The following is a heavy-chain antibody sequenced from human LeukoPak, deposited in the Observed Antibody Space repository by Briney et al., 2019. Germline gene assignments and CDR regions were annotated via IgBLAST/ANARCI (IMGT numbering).Heavy chain of an antibody. Sequence: SETLTLTCAVYGGSFSGYYWNWIRQSPGKGLEWIGEINHSGSTNYNPSLKSRVTISVDTSKNQFSLKLSSVTAADTAVYYCARPKPTIYSSSSSKYRYAFDIWGQGTMVTVSS. D-gene: IGHD6-13*01. CDR2: INHSGST. V-gene: IGHV4-34*01. CDR1: GGSFSGYY. CDR3: ARPKPTIYSSSSSKYRYAFDI. J-gene: IGHJ3*02.